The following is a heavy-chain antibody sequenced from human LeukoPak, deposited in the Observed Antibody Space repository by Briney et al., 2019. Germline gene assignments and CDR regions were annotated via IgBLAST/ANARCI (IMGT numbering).Heavy chain of an antibody. D-gene: IGHD3-10*01. CDR1: GYTLTELS. CDR3: ARAYDYYGSRSYYNPFDS. J-gene: IGHJ4*02. CDR2: FDPEDGET. Sequence: ASVKVSCKVSGYTLTELSMHWVRQAPGKGLEWMGGFDPEDGETIYAQKFQGRVTMTEDTSTDTAYVELSSLRSEDTAVYYCARAYDYYGSRSYYNPFDSWGQGTPVTVSS. V-gene: IGHV1-24*01.